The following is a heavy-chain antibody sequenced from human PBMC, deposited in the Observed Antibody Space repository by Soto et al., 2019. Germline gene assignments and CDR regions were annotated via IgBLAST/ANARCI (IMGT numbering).Heavy chain of an antibody. J-gene: IGHJ6*02. V-gene: IGHV3-11*01. D-gene: IGHD3-22*01. CDR3: ASTEYYYDSSGYYPYGMDV. CDR1: GFTFSDYY. CDR2: ISSSGSTI. Sequence: PGGSLRLSCAASGFTFSDYYMSWIRQAPGKGLEWVSYISSSGSTIYYADSVKGRFTISRDNAKNSLYLQMNSLRAEDTAVYYCASTEYYYDSSGYYPYGMDVWGQGTTVTVSS.